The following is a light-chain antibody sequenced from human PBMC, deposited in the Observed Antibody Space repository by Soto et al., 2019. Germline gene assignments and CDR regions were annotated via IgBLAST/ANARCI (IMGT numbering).Light chain of an antibody. Sequence: LAQSPASLSLSPGERANLFCRTSLIVGSSLAWYQQKPGQAPRLLIYDTSNRATGVPARFSGSGSETDFSLTISSLEPEDSAVYYCQQRTRWPAAVITFGPGTRLEIK. CDR1: LIVGSS. CDR2: DTS. V-gene: IGKV3-11*01. J-gene: IGKJ5*01. CDR3: QQRTRWPAAVIT.